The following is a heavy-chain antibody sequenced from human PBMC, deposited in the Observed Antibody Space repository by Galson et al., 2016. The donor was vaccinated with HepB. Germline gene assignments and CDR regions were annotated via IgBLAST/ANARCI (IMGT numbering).Heavy chain of an antibody. J-gene: IGHJ4*02. CDR2: VSGSGDGT. D-gene: IGHD3-10*01. V-gene: IGHV3-23*01. CDR3: SKARGYHDSGSGAFDY. Sequence: SLRLSCAASGFSFNIYAMSWVRQAPGKGLEWVSGVSGSGDGTYYADSGKGRFTISRDNSKDMLYLQMDSLRAEHTAIYFCSKARGYHDSGSGAFDYWGQGTPVTVSS. CDR1: GFSFNIYA.